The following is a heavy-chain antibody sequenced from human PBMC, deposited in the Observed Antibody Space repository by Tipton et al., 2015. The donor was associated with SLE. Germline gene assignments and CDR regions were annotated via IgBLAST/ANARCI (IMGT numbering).Heavy chain of an antibody. D-gene: IGHD6-6*01. CDR1: GGSISSHY. CDR2: IYYSGST. CDR3: AISSPQVFRSFDY. Sequence: TLSLTCTVSGGSISSHYWSWIRQPHGKGLEWIGYIYYSGSTYYNPSLKSRVTISVDTSKNQFSLKLSSVTAADTAVYYCAISSPQVFRSFDYWGQGTLVTVSS. V-gene: IGHV4-59*08. J-gene: IGHJ4*02.